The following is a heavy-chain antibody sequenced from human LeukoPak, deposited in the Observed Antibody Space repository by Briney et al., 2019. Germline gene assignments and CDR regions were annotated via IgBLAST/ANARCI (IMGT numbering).Heavy chain of an antibody. V-gene: IGHV4-30-2*01. CDR3: ARVPYYDSSGYSRWYFDL. Sequence: PSETLSLTCAVSGGSISSGGYSWSWIRQPPGKGLEWIGYIYHSGSTYYNPSLKSRVTISVDRSKNQFSLKLSSVTAADTAVYYRARVPYYDSSGYSRWYFDLWGRGTLVTVSS. CDR1: GGSISSGGYS. D-gene: IGHD3-22*01. J-gene: IGHJ2*01. CDR2: IYHSGST.